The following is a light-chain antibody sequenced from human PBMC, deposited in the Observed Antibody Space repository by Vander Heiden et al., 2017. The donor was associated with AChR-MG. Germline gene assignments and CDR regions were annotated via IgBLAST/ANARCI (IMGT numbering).Light chain of an antibody. CDR2: GAS. CDR1: QSVSSY. CDR3: QQRSNWPPYT. Sequence: DIVLTQSPATLSLSPGERATLSCRASQSVSSYLAWYQQKPGQAPRLLINGASNRATGIPARFSGSGSGTDFTLTISSLEPEDFAVYYCQQRSNWPPYTFGQGTKLEIK. J-gene: IGKJ2*01. V-gene: IGKV3-11*01.